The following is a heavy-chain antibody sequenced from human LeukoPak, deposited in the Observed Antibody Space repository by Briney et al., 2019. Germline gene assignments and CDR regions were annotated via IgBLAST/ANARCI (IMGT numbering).Heavy chain of an antibody. V-gene: IGHV1-18*01. D-gene: IGHD5-12*01. Sequence: ASVKVSCKASGYTFTSYGISWVRQAPGQRLEWMGWISAYNGNTNYAQKLQGRVTMTTDTSTSTAYMELRSLRFDDTAVYYCARVDRYSGSTDAFDIWGQGTMVTVSS. CDR2: ISAYNGNT. CDR3: ARVDRYSGSTDAFDI. CDR1: GYTFTSYG. J-gene: IGHJ3*02.